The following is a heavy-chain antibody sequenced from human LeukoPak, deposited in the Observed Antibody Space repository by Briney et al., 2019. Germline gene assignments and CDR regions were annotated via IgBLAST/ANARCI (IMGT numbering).Heavy chain of an antibody. D-gene: IGHD3-16*02. CDR2: ISGSGGST. Sequence: PGGSLRLSCAASGFTFSSYAMSWVRQAPGKGLEWVSAISGSGGSTYYADSVKGRFTISRDNSNNTLYLQMNSLRAEDTAVYYCAKGSIMITFGGVIVDYWGQGTLVTVSS. J-gene: IGHJ4*02. CDR1: GFTFSSYA. CDR3: AKGSIMITFGGVIVDY. V-gene: IGHV3-23*01.